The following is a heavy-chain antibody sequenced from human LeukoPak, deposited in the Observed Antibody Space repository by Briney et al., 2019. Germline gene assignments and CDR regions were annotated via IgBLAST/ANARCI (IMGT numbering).Heavy chain of an antibody. CDR1: GYSFTSYW. CDR3: ARPGYSYGYEYFDY. D-gene: IGHD5-18*01. J-gene: IGHJ4*02. V-gene: IGHV5-51*01. CDR2: IYPGDSDT. Sequence: GESLKISCNGSGYSFTSYWIGWVRQMPGKGLEWMGIIYPGDSDTRYSLSFQGQVSISADKSMSTAYLQWSSLKASDTAMYYCARPGYSYGYEYFDYWGQGTLVTVSS.